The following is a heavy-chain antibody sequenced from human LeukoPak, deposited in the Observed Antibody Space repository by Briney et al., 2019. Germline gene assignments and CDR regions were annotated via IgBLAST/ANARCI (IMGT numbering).Heavy chain of an antibody. J-gene: IGHJ4*02. Sequence: GRSLRLSCAASGFTFSSYGMHWVRQAPGKGLEWVAVIWYDGSNKYYADSVKGRFTISRDNSKNTLYLQMNSLRAEDTAVYYCARSHYYDSSGYYRFDYWGQGTLVTVSS. CDR2: IWYDGSNK. CDR1: GFTFSSYG. D-gene: IGHD3-22*01. CDR3: ARSHYYDSSGYYRFDY. V-gene: IGHV3-33*01.